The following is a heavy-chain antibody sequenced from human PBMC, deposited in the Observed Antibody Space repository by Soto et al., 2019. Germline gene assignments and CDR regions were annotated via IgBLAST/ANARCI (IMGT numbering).Heavy chain of an antibody. CDR3: ARDGGGDSYYYGMDV. CDR2: IYYSGST. V-gene: IGHV4-31*03. J-gene: IGHJ6*02. CDR1: GGSISSGGYY. Sequence: QVQLQESGPGLVKPSQTLSLTCTVSGGSISSGGYYWSWIRQHPGKGLEWIGYIYYSGSTYYNPSRKSRVTISVDTSKNPFSLKLGSVTAADTAVYYCARDGGGDSYYYGMDVWGQGTTVTVSS. D-gene: IGHD3-16*01.